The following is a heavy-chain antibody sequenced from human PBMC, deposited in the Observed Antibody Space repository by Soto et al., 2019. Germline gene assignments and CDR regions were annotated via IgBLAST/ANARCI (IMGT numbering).Heavy chain of an antibody. CDR2: FYRSGNA. Sequence: QMQLQETGPGLVKPSQTLSLTCTVSCGSISSGGYYCSWIRQLPGQALDWMVYFYRSGNAYYNPSLDSGVTISVDPSKNQYSLKLSSVPAADTAVYYYARKTDFSRGCLYLSDMEDWGHGIKVTVAS. V-gene: IGHV4-31*03. J-gene: IGHJ6*02. CDR3: ARKTDFSRGCLYLSDMED. D-gene: IGHD3-3*01. CDR1: CGSISSGGYY.